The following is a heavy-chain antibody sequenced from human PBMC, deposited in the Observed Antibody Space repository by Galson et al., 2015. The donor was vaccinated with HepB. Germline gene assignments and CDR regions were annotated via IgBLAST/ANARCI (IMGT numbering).Heavy chain of an antibody. D-gene: IGHD6-19*01. CDR1: GDSVSSNSAG. J-gene: IGHJ4*02. Sequence: CAISGDSVSSNSAGWTWTRQSPSRGLEWLGRTYYRSKWYNDYAVPVKSRITINPDTSENQFSLQLNSVTPEDTAVYYCARDSSGWYLYYFDYWGQGTLVTVSS. CDR2: TYYRSKWYN. V-gene: IGHV6-1*01. CDR3: ARDSSGWYLYYFDY.